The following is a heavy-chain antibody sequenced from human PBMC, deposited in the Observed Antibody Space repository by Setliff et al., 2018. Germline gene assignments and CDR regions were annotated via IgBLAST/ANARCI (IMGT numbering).Heavy chain of an antibody. V-gene: IGHV1-18*01. D-gene: IGHD3-22*01. CDR2: IGDYNGNT. J-gene: IGHJ6*03. Sequence: ASVKVSCKASGDSFNNYAISWVRQAPGQGLEWMGWIGDYNGNTNYAQKLQGRVTMTTDTSTSTAYMQLSSLGSEDTAVYYCVREGVDSRSSTDYRYYMDVWGKGTTVTVSS. CDR3: VREGVDSRSSTDYRYYMDV. CDR1: GDSFNNYA.